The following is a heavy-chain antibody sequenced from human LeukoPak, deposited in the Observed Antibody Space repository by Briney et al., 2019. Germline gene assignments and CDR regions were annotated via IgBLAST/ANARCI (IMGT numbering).Heavy chain of an antibody. CDR2: IYHNGST. V-gene: IGHV4-38-2*02. CDR3: AREVATIPNWFDP. CDR1: GYSISSGYY. J-gene: IGHJ5*02. Sequence: SETLSLTCTVSGYSISSGYYWGWIRQPPGKGLEWIGSIYHNGSTYYNPSLKSRVTMSVNTSRNQFSLKLSSVTAADTAVYYCAREVATIPNWFDPWGQGTLVTVSS. D-gene: IGHD5-12*01.